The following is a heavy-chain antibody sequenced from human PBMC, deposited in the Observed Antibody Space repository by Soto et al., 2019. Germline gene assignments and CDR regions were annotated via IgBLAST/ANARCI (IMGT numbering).Heavy chain of an antibody. CDR1: GYTLTELS. CDR2: FDPEDGET. CDR3: ATDWWETPSTLKSYYYYGMDV. J-gene: IGHJ6*02. Sequence: ASVKVSCKVSGYTLTELSMHWVRQAPGKGLEWMGGFDPEDGETIYAQKFQGRVTMTEDTSTDTAYMELSSLRSEDTAVYYCATDWWETPSTLKSYYYYGMDVWGQGTTVTVSS. D-gene: IGHD1-26*01. V-gene: IGHV1-24*01.